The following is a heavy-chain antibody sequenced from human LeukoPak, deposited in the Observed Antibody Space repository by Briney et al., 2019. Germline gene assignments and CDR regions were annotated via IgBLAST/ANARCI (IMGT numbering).Heavy chain of an antibody. V-gene: IGHV4-34*01. Sequence: SETLSLTCAVYGGSFSGYYWSWIRQPPVKGLEWIGEINHSGSTNYNPSLKSRVTISVDTSKNQFSLKLSSVTAADTAVYYCARGFETRSSSWYLNYWGQGTLVTVSS. D-gene: IGHD6-13*01. J-gene: IGHJ4*02. CDR2: INHSGST. CDR1: GGSFSGYY. CDR3: ARGFETRSSSWYLNY.